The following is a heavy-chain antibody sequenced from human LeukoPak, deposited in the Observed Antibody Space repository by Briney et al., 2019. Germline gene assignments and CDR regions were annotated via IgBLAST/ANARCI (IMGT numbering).Heavy chain of an antibody. J-gene: IGHJ4*02. CDR2: ISSSGSTI. CDR3: AIPSSAAADSSFDY. D-gene: IGHD6-13*01. CDR1: GFTFSDYY. V-gene: IGHV3-11*01. Sequence: GGSLRLSCAASGFTFSDYYMSWIRQAPGKGLEWVSYISSSGSTIYYADSVKGRFTISRDNAKNSLYLQMNTLRAEDTAVYYCAIPSSAAADSSFDYWGQGTLVTVSS.